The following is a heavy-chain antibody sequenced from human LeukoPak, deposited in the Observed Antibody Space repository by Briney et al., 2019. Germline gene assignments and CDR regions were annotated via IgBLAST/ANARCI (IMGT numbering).Heavy chain of an antibody. CDR2: ISSSGSTI. D-gene: IGHD6-19*01. Sequence: QPGGSLRLSCAASGFTFSSYEMNWVRQAPGKGLEWVSYISSSGSTIYYADSMKGRFTISRDNAKNSLYLQMNSLRAEDTAVYYCARGAEQWVLQGGYNWFDPWGQGTLVTVSS. V-gene: IGHV3-48*03. CDR1: GFTFSSYE. CDR3: ARGAEQWVLQGGYNWFDP. J-gene: IGHJ5*02.